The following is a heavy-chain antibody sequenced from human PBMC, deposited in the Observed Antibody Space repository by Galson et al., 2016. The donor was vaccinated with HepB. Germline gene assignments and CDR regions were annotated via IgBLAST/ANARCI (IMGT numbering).Heavy chain of an antibody. CDR2: FTPIFDTA. Sequence: SVKVSCKASGGTLSNYAINWVRQAPGQGLECMGGFTPIFDTAYYAQKFQGRVTITADKSTSTAYMALTSLRSEDTAVYYCAGLYDVQNWFDPWGERTLVTVSS. CDR1: GGTLSNYA. CDR3: AGLYDVQNWFDP. J-gene: IGHJ5*02. V-gene: IGHV1-69*06. D-gene: IGHD3-10*02.